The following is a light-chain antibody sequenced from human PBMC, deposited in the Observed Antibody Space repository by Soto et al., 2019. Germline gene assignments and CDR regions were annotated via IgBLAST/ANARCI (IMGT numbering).Light chain of an antibody. CDR3: QHYHGWPIT. V-gene: IGKV1-6*01. J-gene: IGKJ5*01. CDR1: QGIGND. CDR2: AAS. Sequence: AIQLTQSPSSLSASVGDRVTISCRASQGIGNDLAWYQQKPGKAPRLLIFAASNLQSGVPSRFSGSGSGTEFTLTISSLQSEDFAVYYCQHYHGWPITFGQGTRLEIK.